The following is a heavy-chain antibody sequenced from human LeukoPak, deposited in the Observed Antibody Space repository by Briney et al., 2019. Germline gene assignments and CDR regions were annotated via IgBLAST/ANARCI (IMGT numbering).Heavy chain of an antibody. CDR3: ATYSTGFDI. J-gene: IGHJ3*02. V-gene: IGHV4-34*01. Sequence: PSETLSLTCAVNGGSFSDYYWTWIRQPPGKGLEWIGEINHRGSTHYNPSLKSRVTISVDTSKKQFSLKLSSVTAADTAVYYCATYSTGFDIWGQGTVVTVSS. D-gene: IGHD6-19*01. CDR2: INHRGST. CDR1: GGSFSDYY.